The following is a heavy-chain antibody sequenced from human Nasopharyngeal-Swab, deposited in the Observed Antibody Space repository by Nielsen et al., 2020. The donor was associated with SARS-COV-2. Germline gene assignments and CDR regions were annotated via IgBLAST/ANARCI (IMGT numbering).Heavy chain of an antibody. CDR2: SYSGGST. D-gene: IGHD3-9*01. CDR1: GFTVSSNY. J-gene: IGHJ4*02. V-gene: IGHV3-66*01. Sequence: GESLKISCAASGFTVSSNYMSWVRQAPGKGLEWVAVSYSGGSTYYADSVKGRFTISRDNSKNTLYLKMNSLRAEETGVYYCARAGTYYDILTGYYKGGIDYWGQGTLVTVSS. CDR3: ARAGTYYDILTGYYKGGIDY.